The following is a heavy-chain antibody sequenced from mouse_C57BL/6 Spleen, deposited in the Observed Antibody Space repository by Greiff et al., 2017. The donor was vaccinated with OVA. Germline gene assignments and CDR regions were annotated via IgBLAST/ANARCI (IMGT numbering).Heavy chain of an antibody. Sequence: EVQLEESGGGLVQPKGSLKLSCAASGFSFNTYAMNWVRQAPGQGLEWVARIRRKSNNYASYYADSGKARFTIPIDDSETMLYLQMNNLKTDDTARYYGVGHSSYDYDVGYAMDYWGQGTSVTVSS. CDR3: VGHSSYDYDVGYAMDY. CDR2: IRRKSNNYAS. V-gene: IGHV10-1*01. J-gene: IGHJ4*01. CDR1: GFSFNTYA. D-gene: IGHD2-4*01.